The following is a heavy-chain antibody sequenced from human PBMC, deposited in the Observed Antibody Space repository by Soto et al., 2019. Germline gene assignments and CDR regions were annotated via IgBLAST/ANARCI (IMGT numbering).Heavy chain of an antibody. J-gene: IGHJ5*02. CDR3: ARGSSGGSCYSCLGWFDP. CDR2: ISSSGSTI. Sequence: GGSLRLSCAASGFTFSSYEMNWVRQAPGKGLEWVSYISSSGSTIYYADSVKGRFTISRDNAKNSLYLQMNSLRAEDTAVYYCARGSSGGSCYSCLGWFDPWGQGTLVTAPQ. CDR1: GFTFSSYE. D-gene: IGHD2-15*01. V-gene: IGHV3-48*03.